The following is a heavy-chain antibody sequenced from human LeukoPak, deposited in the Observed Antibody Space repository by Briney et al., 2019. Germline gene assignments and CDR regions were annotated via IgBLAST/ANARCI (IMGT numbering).Heavy chain of an antibody. Sequence: ASVKVSCKASGYTFTSYGISWVRQAPGQGLEWMGWISAYNGNTNYAQKLQGRVTMTTDTSTSTAYMGLRSLRSDDTAVYYCARDRGLKTYYYYGMDVWGQGTTVTVSS. D-gene: IGHD3-10*01. J-gene: IGHJ6*02. CDR2: ISAYNGNT. V-gene: IGHV1-18*01. CDR1: GYTFTSYG. CDR3: ARDRGLKTYYYYGMDV.